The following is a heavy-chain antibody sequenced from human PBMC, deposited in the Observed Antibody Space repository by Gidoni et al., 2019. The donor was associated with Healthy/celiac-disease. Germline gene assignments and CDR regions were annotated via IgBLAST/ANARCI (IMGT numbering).Heavy chain of an antibody. CDR1: GFPFNNYV. J-gene: IGHJ4*02. Sequence: QMHLVESGGGVVQPGTSLRLSCAASGFPFNNYVMYWVRQAPGKGLEWVAVIVHDGTNKDYADSVKGRLTISRDNSKNTLYLQMNSLRPEDTAIYYCAKGDSSGRYGGGFFDYWGQGTLVTVSS. CDR3: AKGDSSGRYGGGFFDY. V-gene: IGHV3-30*18. CDR2: IVHDGTNK. D-gene: IGHD6-19*01.